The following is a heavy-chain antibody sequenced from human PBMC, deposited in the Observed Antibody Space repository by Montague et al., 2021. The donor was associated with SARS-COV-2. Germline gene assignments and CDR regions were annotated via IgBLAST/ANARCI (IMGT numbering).Heavy chain of an antibody. V-gene: IGHV4-31*03. CDR2: IYYSGIT. CDR3: ASGAPMVQGAGSWFDP. D-gene: IGHD3-10*01. CDR1: GGSISSGGFY. J-gene: IGHJ5*02. Sequence: TLSLTCTVSGGSISSGGFYWTWIRQHPGKGLEWIGYIYYSGITYYNPSLKSRVSISLDRSKNQFSLNVRSVTAVDTAVYYCASGAPMVQGAGSWFDPWGQGTLVTVS.